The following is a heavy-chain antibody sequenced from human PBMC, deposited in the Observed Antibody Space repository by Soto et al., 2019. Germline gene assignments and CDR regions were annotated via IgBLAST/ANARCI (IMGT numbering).Heavy chain of an antibody. CDR3: ATDGLRTGNDY. CDR2: INIGSGNT. CDR1: GYAFSSYA. V-gene: IGHV1-3*04. J-gene: IGHJ4*02. Sequence: ASVKVSCKASGYAFSSYAMHWVRQAPGQRLEWMGWINIGSGNTEYSQNFQDRITITRDTSASTVYMELSSLRSEDTAVYYCATDGLRTGNDYWGQGTLVTVSS. D-gene: IGHD3-9*01.